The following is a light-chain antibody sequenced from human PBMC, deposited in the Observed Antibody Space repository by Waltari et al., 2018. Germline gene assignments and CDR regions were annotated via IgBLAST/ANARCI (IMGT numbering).Light chain of an antibody. V-gene: IGLV2-14*03. CDR3: SSYSSSSTLVV. CDR1: SSDVGGYNS. CDR2: DVS. J-gene: IGLJ2*01. Sequence: QSALTQPASVSGSPGQSITISCTGTSSDVGGYNSVSRYQQHPGKAPKLMIYDVSNRPSGVSNRFSGSKSGNTASLTISGLQAEDEADYHCSSYSSSSTLVVFGGGTKLTVL.